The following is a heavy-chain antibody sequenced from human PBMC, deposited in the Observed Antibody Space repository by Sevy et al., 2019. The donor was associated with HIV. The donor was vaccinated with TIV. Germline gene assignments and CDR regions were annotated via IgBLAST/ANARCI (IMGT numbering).Heavy chain of an antibody. CDR2: ISGSGGST. CDR1: GFTFSSYA. CDR3: VKDPGYGGNAAGDY. V-gene: IGHV3-23*01. D-gene: IGHD4-17*01. J-gene: IGHJ4*02. Sequence: GGSLRLSCAASGFTFSSYAMTWVRHAPGKGLEWVSGISGSGGSTYYADSVQGRFTISRDNSKNTLYMEMNSLRGDDTTVYYCVKDPGYGGNAAGDYWGQGTLVTVSS.